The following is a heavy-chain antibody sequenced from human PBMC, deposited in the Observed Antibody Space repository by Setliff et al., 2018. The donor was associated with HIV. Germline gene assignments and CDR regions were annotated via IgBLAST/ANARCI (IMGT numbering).Heavy chain of an antibody. CDR2: IIPIFGTA. Sequence: SVKVSCKAPGGTFSSYVISWVRQAPGQGLEWMGGIIPIFGTANYAQKFQGRVTITADESTSTAYMELSSLRSDDTAVYYCARDFSGQQLVGGWFDPWGQGTLVTVSS. CDR3: ARDFSGQQLVGGWFDP. CDR1: GGTFSSYV. J-gene: IGHJ5*02. D-gene: IGHD6-13*01. V-gene: IGHV1-69*13.